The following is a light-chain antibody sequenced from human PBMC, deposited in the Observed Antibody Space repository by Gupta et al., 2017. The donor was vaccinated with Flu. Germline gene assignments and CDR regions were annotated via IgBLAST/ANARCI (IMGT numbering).Light chain of an antibody. J-gene: IGKJ1*01. V-gene: IGKV1-5*03. CDR1: HSISTC. Sequence: PSPLSASAVDRVAITCRVCHSISTCLNWYQQKPGKSPRLLIYKVSRVECGVPSRFSGSGSGTXFTLTIXSLQPEDFATYYCQQENSCPWTFGXGTKVEIK. CDR3: QQENSCPWT. CDR2: KVS.